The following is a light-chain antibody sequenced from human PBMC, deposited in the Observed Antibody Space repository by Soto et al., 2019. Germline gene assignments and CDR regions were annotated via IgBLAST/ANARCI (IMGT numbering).Light chain of an antibody. Sequence: DIVMTQSPDSLAVSLGERATINCKSSQSVLYSSNNKNYLAWYQQKPGQPPKLLIYWASTRESGVPDRFSGSGSGTDFSLTISSLQAEDVAVYYCQQYHSTPYTFGQWTKLEIK. CDR2: WAS. CDR3: QQYHSTPYT. J-gene: IGKJ2*01. CDR1: QSVLYSSNNKNY. V-gene: IGKV4-1*01.